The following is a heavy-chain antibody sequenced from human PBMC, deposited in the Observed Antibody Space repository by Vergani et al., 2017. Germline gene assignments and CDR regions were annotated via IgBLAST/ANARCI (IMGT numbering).Heavy chain of an antibody. CDR3: ARMADFYGLGSRLLDL. CDR2: IYSTGST. CDR1: GDSISRGVYY. J-gene: IGHJ5*02. Sequence: QVQLQESGPGLVKPSQTLSLTCSVSGDSISRGVYYWNWIRQHPGKGLEWIGYIYSTGSTHHNPSLRRRINMSVDTSKNQFSLKLNSVTAADTAMYYCARMADFYGLGSRLLDLWGQGILVTVSS. D-gene: IGHD3-10*01. V-gene: IGHV4-31*03.